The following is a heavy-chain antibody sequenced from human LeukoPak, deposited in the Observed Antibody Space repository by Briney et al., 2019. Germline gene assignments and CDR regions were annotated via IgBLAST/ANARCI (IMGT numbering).Heavy chain of an antibody. CDR2: INPNSGGT. CDR1: GYTFTGYY. J-gene: IGHJ3*02. Sequence: ASVKVSCKASGYTFTGYYMHWVRQAPGQGLEWMGRINPNSGGTNYAQKFQGRVTMTRDTSISTAYMELSRLRSDDTAVYYCARQGLYYYDSSGPDAFDIWGQGTMVTVSS. D-gene: IGHD3-22*01. CDR3: ARQGLYYYDSSGPDAFDI. V-gene: IGHV1-2*06.